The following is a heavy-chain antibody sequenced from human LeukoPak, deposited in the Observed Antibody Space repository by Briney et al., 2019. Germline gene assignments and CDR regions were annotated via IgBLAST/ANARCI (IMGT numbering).Heavy chain of an antibody. D-gene: IGHD3-3*01. CDR3: AKDLSKELLYRRGMYYFDY. CDR1: GLTFSSYG. J-gene: IGHJ4*02. V-gene: IGHV3-30*02. Sequence: GGSWRLSGAASGLTFSSYGMHWFRKAPGKGLEWVAFIRYDGSNQYYADSVKGRFTISRDNSKNTLFLQMNSLSTEDTAVYYCAKDLSKELLYRRGMYYFDYWGQGTLVTVSS. CDR2: IRYDGSNQ.